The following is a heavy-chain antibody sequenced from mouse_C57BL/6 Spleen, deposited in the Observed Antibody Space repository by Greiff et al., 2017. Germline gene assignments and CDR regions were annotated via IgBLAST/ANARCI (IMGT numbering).Heavy chain of an antibody. CDR2: ISSGSSTI. CDR3: AERGVYQFYFDY. CDR1: GFTFSDYG. Sequence: VQLQQSGGGLVKPGGSLKLSCAASGFTFSDYGMHWVRQAPEKGLEWVAYISSGSSTIYYADTVKGRVTISRDNATNTLFLQMTSLRSEDTAKYYCAERGVYQFYFDYWGQGTTLTVSS. J-gene: IGHJ2*01. V-gene: IGHV5-17*01.